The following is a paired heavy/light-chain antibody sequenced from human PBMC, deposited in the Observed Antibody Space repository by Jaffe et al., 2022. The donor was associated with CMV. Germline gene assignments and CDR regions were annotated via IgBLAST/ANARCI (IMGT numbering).Light chain of an antibody. Sequence: SSEVTQDPAVSVALGQTVRITCQGDNVRSYFANWYQQKPGQAPIVVIYGSNNRPSGIPDRFSGSKSGNTASLTITGAQAEDEADYYCNSQDNSDNQLFGGGTKLTVL. CDR3: NSQDNSDNQL. J-gene: IGLJ3*02. CDR1: NVRSYF. CDR2: GSN. V-gene: IGLV3-19*01.
Heavy chain of an antibody. CDR1: GFSLTTSNMC. J-gene: IGHJ6*03. D-gene: IGHD3-3*01. CDR2: IDWNDDK. Sequence: QVTLRESGPALVKPTQTLTLTCSISGFSLTTSNMCVSWVRQPPGRALEWLARIDWNDDKYHSASLKTRLTISKDTSKNQVVLTMTNMDPVDTATYYCAHMRRFTVFGVGGYAYYYYYMDVWGTGTAVTVSS. V-gene: IGHV2-70*15. CDR3: AHMRRFTVFGVGGYAYYYYYMDV.